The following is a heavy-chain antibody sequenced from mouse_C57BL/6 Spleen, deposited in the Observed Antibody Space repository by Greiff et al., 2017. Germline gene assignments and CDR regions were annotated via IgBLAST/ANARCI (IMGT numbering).Heavy chain of an antibody. CDR2: IHPNSGST. CDR1: GYTFTSYW. CDR3: ARDFDYYGSSPSY. J-gene: IGHJ2*01. D-gene: IGHD1-1*01. V-gene: IGHV1-64*01. Sequence: QVQLQQPGAELVKPGASVKLSCKASGYTFTSYWMHWVKQRPGQGLEWIGMIHPNSGSTNYNEKFKSKATLTVDKSSSTAYMQLSSLTSEDSAFDYCARDFDYYGSSPSYWGQGTTLTDSS.